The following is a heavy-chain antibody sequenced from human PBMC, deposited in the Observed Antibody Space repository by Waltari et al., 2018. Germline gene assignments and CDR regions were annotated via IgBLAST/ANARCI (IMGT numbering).Heavy chain of an antibody. V-gene: IGHV4-34*01. Sequence: QVQLQQWGAGLLKASETLSLTCAVYGGSFSGYYWSWIRQPPGKGLEWIGEINHSGSTNYNPSLKSRVTISVDTSKNQFSLKLSSVTAADTAVYYCARIGSSSSSWYYYYMDVWGKGTTVTISS. CDR3: ARIGSSSSSWYYYYMDV. CDR2: INHSGST. CDR1: GGSFSGYY. J-gene: IGHJ6*03. D-gene: IGHD6-6*01.